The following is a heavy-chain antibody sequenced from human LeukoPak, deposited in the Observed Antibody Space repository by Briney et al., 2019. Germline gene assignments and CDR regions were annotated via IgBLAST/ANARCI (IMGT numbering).Heavy chain of an antibody. CDR2: IRSKAYGETA. CDR1: GFTFSSCA. J-gene: IGHJ4*02. Sequence: GGSLRLSCAASGFTFSSCAMSWIRQAPGKGLEWVGFIRSKAYGETADYAASVKGRFTISRDDSKAIAYLQMNSLKTEDTAVYHCTRDRGAYNLYDCWGQGTLVTVSS. CDR3: TRDRGAYNLYDC. V-gene: IGHV3-49*03. D-gene: IGHD1-1*01.